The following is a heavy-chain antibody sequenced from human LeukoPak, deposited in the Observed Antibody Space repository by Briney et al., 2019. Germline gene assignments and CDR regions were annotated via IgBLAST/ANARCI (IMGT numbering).Heavy chain of an antibody. CDR1: GGSISSYY. Sequence: SETLSLTCTVSGGSISSYYWSWIRQPPGKGLEWIGYIYYSGSTNYNPSLKSRVTISVDTSKNQFSLKLSSVTAADTAVYYCARVSEAGAPYFDYWGQGTLVTVSS. D-gene: IGHD6-19*01. CDR3: ARVSEAGAPYFDY. V-gene: IGHV4-59*01. CDR2: IYYSGST. J-gene: IGHJ4*02.